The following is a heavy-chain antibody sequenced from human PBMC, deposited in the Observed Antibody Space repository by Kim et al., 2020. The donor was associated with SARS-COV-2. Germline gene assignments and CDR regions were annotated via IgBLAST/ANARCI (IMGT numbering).Heavy chain of an antibody. Sequence: GGSLRLSCAASGFTFSSYDMHWVRQATGKGLEWVSAIGTAGDTYYPGSVKGRFTISRENAKNSLYLQMNSLRAGDTAVYYCARGQYYYDSSGYEWGHFDYWGQGTLVTVSS. CDR2: IGTAGDT. V-gene: IGHV3-13*01. CDR1: GFTFSSYD. CDR3: ARGQYYYDSSGYEWGHFDY. J-gene: IGHJ4*02. D-gene: IGHD3-22*01.